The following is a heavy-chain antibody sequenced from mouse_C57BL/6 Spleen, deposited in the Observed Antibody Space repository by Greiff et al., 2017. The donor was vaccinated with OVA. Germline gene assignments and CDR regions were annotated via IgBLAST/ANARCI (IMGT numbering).Heavy chain of an antibody. D-gene: IGHD2-2*01. Sequence: LVESGPELVKPGASVKISCKASGYAFSSSWMNWVKQRPGKGLEWIGRIYPGDGDTNYNGKFKGKATLTADKSSSTAYMQLSSLTSEDSAVYFCARRDGYDLFDYWGQGTTLTVSS. CDR2: IYPGDGDT. CDR1: GYAFSSSW. J-gene: IGHJ2*01. V-gene: IGHV1-82*01. CDR3: ARRDGYDLFDY.